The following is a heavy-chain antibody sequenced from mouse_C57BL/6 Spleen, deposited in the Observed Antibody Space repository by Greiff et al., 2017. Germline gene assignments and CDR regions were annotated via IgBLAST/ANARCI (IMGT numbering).Heavy chain of an antibody. CDR1: GYTFTSYW. CDR3: ARGRLLSDYYAMDY. D-gene: IGHD2-3*01. Sequence: QVQLQQSGAELVKPGASVKLSCKASGYTFTSYWMHWVKQRPGRGLEWIGRIDPNSGGTKYNEKLKSKATLTVDKPSSTAYMQLSSLKSEDSAVYYCARGRLLSDYYAMDYWGQGTSVTVSS. V-gene: IGHV1-72*01. CDR2: IDPNSGGT. J-gene: IGHJ4*01.